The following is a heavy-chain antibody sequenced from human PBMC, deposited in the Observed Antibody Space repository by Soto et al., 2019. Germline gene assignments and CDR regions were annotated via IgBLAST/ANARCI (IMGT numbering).Heavy chain of an antibody. J-gene: IGHJ6*02. Sequence: WGSLSLSCAVSDFSFSSYGLRSWVQDPGGRRLGWAVIWYDGSNKYYGASVKSRVTISRDNSKNNFYLRMTSVRAADTAVYYCAREGDDQAAIPNDDYSMEVWGQGTTVTVSS. V-gene: IGHV3-33*01. CDR1: DFSFSSYG. CDR2: IWYDGSNK. CDR3: AREGDDQAAIPNDDYSMEV. D-gene: IGHD2-2*02.